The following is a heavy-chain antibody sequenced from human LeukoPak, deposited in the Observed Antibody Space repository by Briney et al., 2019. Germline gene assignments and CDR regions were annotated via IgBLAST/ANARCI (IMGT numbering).Heavy chain of an antibody. CDR1: GYTHTELS. CDR3: AKVGGYCISTSCYPHYDMDV. CDR2: FDPDDGET. Sequence: ASVKVSCKVSGYTHTELSMHWVRQAPGKGLEWMGGFDPDDGETIYAQKFQGRVTMTEDTSTDTAYMELSSLRSEDTAVYYCAKVGGYCISTSCYPHYDMDVWGQGTTVTVSS. J-gene: IGHJ6*02. V-gene: IGHV1-24*01. D-gene: IGHD2-2*01.